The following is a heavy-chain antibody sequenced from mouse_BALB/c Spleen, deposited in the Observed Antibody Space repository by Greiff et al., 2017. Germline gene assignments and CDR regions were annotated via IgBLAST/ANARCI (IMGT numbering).Heavy chain of an antibody. CDR1: GYTFTSYY. CDR3: ARDWDEGYFDY. D-gene: IGHD4-1*01. J-gene: IGHJ2*01. CDR2: IYPGDGST. Sequence: QVQLQQSGPELVKPGASVKMSCKASGYTFTSYYIHWVKQRPGQGLEWIGWIYPGDGSTKYNEKFKGKTTLTTDKSSSTAYMLLSSLTSEDSAIYFCARDWDEGYFDYWGQGTTLTVSS. V-gene: IGHV1S56*01.